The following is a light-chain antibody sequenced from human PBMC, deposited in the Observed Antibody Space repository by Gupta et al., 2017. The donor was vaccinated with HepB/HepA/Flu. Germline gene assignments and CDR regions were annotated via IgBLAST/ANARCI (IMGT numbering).Light chain of an antibody. CDR2: RNN. CDR3: AAWDDSLSGPHVV. Sequence: QSVLTQPPSASGTPGQRVTLSCSGSSPNIGSNYVYWYQQLPGTAPKLLIYRNNQRPSGVPDRFSGSKSGTSASLAISGLRSEDEADYYCAAWDDSLSGPHVVFGGGTKLTVL. CDR1: SPNIGSNY. V-gene: IGLV1-47*01. J-gene: IGLJ2*01.